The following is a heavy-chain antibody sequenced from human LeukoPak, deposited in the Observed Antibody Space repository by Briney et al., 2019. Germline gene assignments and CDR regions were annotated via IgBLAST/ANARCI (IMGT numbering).Heavy chain of an antibody. Sequence: PGGSLRLSCAASGFTFRNFWMAWVRQIPGKEMEWVAAIDPNGSHGKYGDSAKGRVSISRDNAENSVSLHLNSLRAEDTAVYYCAKYADPATYLDLWDQGVLVTVSS. CDR2: IDPNGSHG. CDR1: GFTFRNFW. D-gene: IGHD3-10*01. V-gene: IGHV3-7*05. CDR3: AKYADPATYLDL. J-gene: IGHJ5*02.